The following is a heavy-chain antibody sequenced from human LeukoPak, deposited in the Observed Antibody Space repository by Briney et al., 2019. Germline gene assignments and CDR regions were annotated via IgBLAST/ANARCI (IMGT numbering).Heavy chain of an antibody. J-gene: IGHJ4*02. CDR1: GFTFSSYG. D-gene: IGHD2-2*01. Sequence: GGSLRLSCAASGFTFSSYGMHWVRQAPGKGLEWVAFIRYEGSTKYYADSVKGRFTISRDNSKNTLYLQMNSLRTEDTAVYYCAKDSNGFYGTSYILDYWGQGTQVTVSS. CDR3: AKDSNGFYGTSYILDY. CDR2: IRYEGSTK. V-gene: IGHV3-30*02.